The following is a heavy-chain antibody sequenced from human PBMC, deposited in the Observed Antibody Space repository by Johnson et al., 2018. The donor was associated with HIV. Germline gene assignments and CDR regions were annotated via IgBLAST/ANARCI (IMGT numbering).Heavy chain of an antibody. CDR2: LFSGDTT. V-gene: IGHV3-66*01. CDR3: ARDMEAYCSGGSCYSAAFDI. D-gene: IGHD2-15*01. Sequence: VQLVESGGGLVRPGGSLRLSCVASGFAVSGYYMSWVRQAPGKGLEWVSVLFSGDTTYYADSVNGRFTISRDNSKNTLYLQMNSLRAEDTAVYYCARDMEAYCSGGSCYSAAFDIWGQGTMVTVSS. CDR1: GFAVSGYY. J-gene: IGHJ3*02.